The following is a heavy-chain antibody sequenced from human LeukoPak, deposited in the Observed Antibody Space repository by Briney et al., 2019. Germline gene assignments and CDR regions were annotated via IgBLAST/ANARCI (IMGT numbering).Heavy chain of an antibody. J-gene: IGHJ3*02. V-gene: IGHV3-7*01. CDR2: INQEGSEK. CDR3: ARPRGPADAFDI. CDR1: GFTFSSDW. D-gene: IGHD3-16*01. Sequence: PGGSLRLSCAASGFTFSSDWMIWVRQAPGKGLEWVANINQEGSEKHYVNSVRGRFTISRDNAKNSLYLQMNSLRAEDTAVYYCARPRGPADAFDIWGQGTMVTVSS.